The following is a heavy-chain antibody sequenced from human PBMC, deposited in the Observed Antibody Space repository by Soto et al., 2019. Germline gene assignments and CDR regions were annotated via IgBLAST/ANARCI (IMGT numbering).Heavy chain of an antibody. V-gene: IGHV4-34*01. CDR1: GGSFSGYY. CDR3: ARADDYGDYPTDY. J-gene: IGHJ4*02. Sequence: SETLSLTCAVYGGSFSGYYWSWIRQPPGKGLEWIGEINHSGSTNYNPSLKSRVTISVDTSKNQFSLKLSSVTAADTAVYYCARADDYGDYPTDYWGQGTLVTVSS. CDR2: INHSGST. D-gene: IGHD4-17*01.